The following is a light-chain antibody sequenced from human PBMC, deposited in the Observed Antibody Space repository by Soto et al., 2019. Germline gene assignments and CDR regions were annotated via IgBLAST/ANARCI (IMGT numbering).Light chain of an antibody. CDR1: SGDVGSYNV. V-gene: IGLV2-8*01. CDR3: TSYGVSNLPYV. Sequence: HSVLTQPPSASGSPGQSVTISCTGNSGDVGSYNVVSWYHQLPGKAPKLIIYEVTKRPSGVPDRFSGSRSGNTASLTVSGLQAEDEAVYYCTSYGVSNLPYVFGGGTKVTVL. J-gene: IGLJ1*01. CDR2: EVT.